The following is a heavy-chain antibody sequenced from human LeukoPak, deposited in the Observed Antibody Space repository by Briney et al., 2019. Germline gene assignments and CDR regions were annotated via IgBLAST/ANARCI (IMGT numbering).Heavy chain of an antibody. CDR2: ISGSGDNT. V-gene: IGHV3-23*01. CDR3: AKGSGYDTDSDY. Sequence: GGSLRLSCATSGFTFSTYVMSWVRQAPGKGLEWVSGISGSGDNTYYADSVKGRFTISRDNSNNTLYLQMNSLRAEDTAVYYCAKGSGYDTDSDYWGQGTLVTVSS. CDR1: GFTFSTYV. J-gene: IGHJ4*02. D-gene: IGHD3-9*01.